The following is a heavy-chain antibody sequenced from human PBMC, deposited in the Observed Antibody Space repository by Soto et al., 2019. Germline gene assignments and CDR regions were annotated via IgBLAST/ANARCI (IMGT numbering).Heavy chain of an antibody. CDR1: GFTFSSYG. Sequence: EVQLGESGGGLVQPGGSLRLSCAGSGFTFSSYGINWVRQAPEKGLEWVSYIGSGRPTVSYADSVKGRFTISRDYARNSLYLQMDSLRFEDTAVYYCVRGGAARPDYWGQGTLVTVSS. V-gene: IGHV3-48*01. J-gene: IGHJ4*02. D-gene: IGHD3-10*01. CDR2: IGSGRPTV. CDR3: VRGGAARPDY.